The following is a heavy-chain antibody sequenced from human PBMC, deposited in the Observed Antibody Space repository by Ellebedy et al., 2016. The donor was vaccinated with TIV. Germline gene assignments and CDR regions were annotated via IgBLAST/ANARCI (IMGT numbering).Heavy chain of an antibody. CDR1: GFTFGDYA. Sequence: PGGSLRLSCTGSGFTFGDYAMSRVRQAPGKGLEWVSFIRSKAYGGTTKYAASVSGRFTISRDDSKSIAYLQMNSLKTEDTAMYYCTRGPPWGSWGQGTLVTVSS. CDR3: TRGPPWGS. CDR2: IRSKAYGGTT. J-gene: IGHJ5*02. V-gene: IGHV3-49*04. D-gene: IGHD1-14*01.